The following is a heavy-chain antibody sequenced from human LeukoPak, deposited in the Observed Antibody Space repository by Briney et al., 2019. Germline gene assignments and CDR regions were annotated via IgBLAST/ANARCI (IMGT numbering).Heavy chain of an antibody. J-gene: IGHJ6*02. V-gene: IGHV3-33*08. Sequence: PGGSLRLSCATSGFIFGNYRMHWVRQAPGKGLEWVAVIWYDGSNKYYADSVKGRFTISRDNSKNTLYLQMNSLRAEDTAVYYCARDPDYYDSSGYSVYYYYGMDVWGQGTTVTVSS. CDR3: ARDPDYYDSSGYSVYYYYGMDV. CDR1: GFIFGNYR. CDR2: IWYDGSNK. D-gene: IGHD3-22*01.